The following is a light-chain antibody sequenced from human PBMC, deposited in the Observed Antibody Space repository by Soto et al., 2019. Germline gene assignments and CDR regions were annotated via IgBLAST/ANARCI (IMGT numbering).Light chain of an antibody. Sequence: SVLTQSPGTLPLSPGERATISCRSSERLSSVYLAWYQQRPGQPPRLLIYGASNRATGIPDRFSGSGSGTDFTLSISRLEPEDFAVYFCHQYQTSPWTFGRGTKVDIK. J-gene: IGKJ1*01. V-gene: IGKV3-20*01. CDR2: GAS. CDR1: ERLSSVY. CDR3: HQYQTSPWT.